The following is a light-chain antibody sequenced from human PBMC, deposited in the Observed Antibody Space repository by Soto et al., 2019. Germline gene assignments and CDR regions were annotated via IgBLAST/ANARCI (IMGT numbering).Light chain of an antibody. V-gene: IGKV1-5*03. Sequence: DIHMTQSPSTLSASIGDRVTITCRASQRIDTWLAWYQQKPGTAPKLLIYKATILQSGVPSRFSGSGSGKEFTLAISTLQPDDFATYYCQQYETFSPWTFGQGTKVDIK. CDR2: KAT. CDR1: QRIDTW. J-gene: IGKJ1*01. CDR3: QQYETFSPWT.